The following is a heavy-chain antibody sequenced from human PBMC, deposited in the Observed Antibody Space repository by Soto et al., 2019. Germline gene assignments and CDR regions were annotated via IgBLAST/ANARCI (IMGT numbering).Heavy chain of an antibody. CDR2: ISGSGGST. CDR3: AKGSRTTLVCRAAH. V-gene: IGHV3-23*01. CDR1: GFTFSSYA. J-gene: IGHJ1*01. D-gene: IGHD1-1*01. Sequence: GGSLRLSCAGSGFTFSSYALSWVRQAPGKGLEWVSAISGSGGSTYYADSVKGRFTISRDNSKNTLYLQMNSLRAEDTAVYYCAKGSRTTLVCRAAHWGQGTLVTVSS.